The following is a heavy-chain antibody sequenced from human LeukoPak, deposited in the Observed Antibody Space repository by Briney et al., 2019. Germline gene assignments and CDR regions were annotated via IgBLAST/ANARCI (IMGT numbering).Heavy chain of an antibody. D-gene: IGHD3-10*01. CDR2: INESGTT. V-gene: IGHV4-34*01. J-gene: IGHJ5*02. CDR3: ARDAPLAEFGEFAFDP. Sequence: SETLSLTCDVYDGSFSGYYWSWIRQPPGKGLEWIGEINESGTTNYNPSLNSRASISVDTSKNQFSLKLSSVTAADTAVYYCARDAPLAEFGEFAFDPWGQGTLVTVSS. CDR1: DGSFSGYY.